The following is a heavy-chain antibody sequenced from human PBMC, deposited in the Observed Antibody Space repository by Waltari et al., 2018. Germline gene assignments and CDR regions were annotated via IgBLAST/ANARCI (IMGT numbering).Heavy chain of an antibody. CDR2: IKSKANNYAT. Sequence: EVQLVESGGGLVQPGGSLKVSCAAPGFTFSGSTVHWVRQASGKGLEWVGHIKSKANNYATEYTASMQGRFSISRDDSKNMAYLQMHSLKTEDTAVYYCISSGSFLYYFDYWGQGTLVTVSS. V-gene: IGHV3-73*02. CDR1: GFTFSGST. CDR3: ISSGSFLYYFDY. D-gene: IGHD1-26*01. J-gene: IGHJ4*02.